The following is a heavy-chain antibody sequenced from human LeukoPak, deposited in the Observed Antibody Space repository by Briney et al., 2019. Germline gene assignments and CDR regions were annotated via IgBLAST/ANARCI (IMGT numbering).Heavy chain of an antibody. Sequence: PSETLSLTCTVSGGSISSYYWSWIRQPPGKGLEWIGYIYYSGSTNYNPSLKSRVTISVDTSKNQFSLKLSSVTAADTAVYYCARSPFGYCSSTSCYFDYWGQGTLVTVSP. D-gene: IGHD2-2*01. CDR1: GGSISSYY. V-gene: IGHV4-59*08. CDR2: IYYSGST. CDR3: ARSPFGYCSSTSCYFDY. J-gene: IGHJ4*02.